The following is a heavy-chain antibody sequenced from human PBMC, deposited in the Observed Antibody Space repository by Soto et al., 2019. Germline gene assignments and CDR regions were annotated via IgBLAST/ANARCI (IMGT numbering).Heavy chain of an antibody. CDR3: ARTAWDTARRLDMDV. CDR2: IYYSGST. Sequence: QVQLQESGPGLVKPSQTLSLTCTVSGGSISSGGYYWSWIRQHPGKGLEWIGYIYYSGSTYYNPSLKSRVTISVDTSKNQFSLKLSSVTAADTAVYYCARTAWDTARRLDMDVWGQGTTVTVSS. D-gene: IGHD5-18*01. J-gene: IGHJ6*02. V-gene: IGHV4-31*03. CDR1: GGSISSGGYY.